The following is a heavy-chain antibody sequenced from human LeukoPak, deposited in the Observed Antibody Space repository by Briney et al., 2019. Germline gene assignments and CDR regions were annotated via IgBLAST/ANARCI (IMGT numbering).Heavy chain of an antibody. V-gene: IGHV4-59*01. D-gene: IGHD3-22*01. Sequence: SETLSLTCTVSGGSISSYYWSWIRQPPGKGLEWIGYIYYSGSTNYNPSLKSRVTISVDTSKNRFSLKLSSVTAADTAVYYCARVKYNYDSSGYSPGFDYWGQGTLVTVSS. CDR2: IYYSGST. CDR3: ARVKYNYDSSGYSPGFDY. CDR1: GGSISSYY. J-gene: IGHJ4*02.